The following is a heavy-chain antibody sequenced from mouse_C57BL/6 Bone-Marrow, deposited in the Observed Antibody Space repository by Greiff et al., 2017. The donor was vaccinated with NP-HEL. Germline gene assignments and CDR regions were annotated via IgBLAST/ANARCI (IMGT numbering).Heavy chain of an antibody. CDR2: IDPSDSET. D-gene: IGHD1-1*01. CDR3: ARSGNYGSSYYWYFEV. CDR1: GYTFTSYW. V-gene: IGHV1-52*01. Sequence: QVQLQQPGAELVRPGSSVKLSCKASGYTFTSYWMHWVKQRPIQGLEWIGNIDPSDSETHYNQKFKDKATLTVDKSSSTAYMQLSSLTSEDSEVYYCARSGNYGSSYYWYFEVWGTGTTVTVSS. J-gene: IGHJ1*03.